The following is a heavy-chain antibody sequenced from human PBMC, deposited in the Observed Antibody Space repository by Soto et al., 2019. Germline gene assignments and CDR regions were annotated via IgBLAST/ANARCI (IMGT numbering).Heavy chain of an antibody. CDR1: GGSISSGGYY. J-gene: IGHJ6*02. V-gene: IGHV4-31*03. D-gene: IGHD2-21*02. CDR2: IYYSGST. Sequence: QVQLQESGPGLVKPSQTLSLTCTVSGGSISSGGYYWTWIRQHPGKGLEWIGHIYYSGSTYYNPSLKSRVTISVATSKNQFSLKLSSVTAADTAVYYCARLCGGDCHNDMDVWGQGTTVTVSS. CDR3: ARLCGGDCHNDMDV.